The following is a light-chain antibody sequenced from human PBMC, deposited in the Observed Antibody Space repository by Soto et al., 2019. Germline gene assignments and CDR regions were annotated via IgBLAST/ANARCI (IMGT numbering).Light chain of an antibody. J-gene: IGKJ2*01. Sequence: EIVLTQSPGTLSLSPGERATLSCRASQSVRSNFLAWYQQKPGQSPRLLIYGASTRATGIPVRISCSGSGTDFTLTISGLEPEDFAVYYCQQYGSSPRTFGQGTKLEIK. CDR3: QQYGSSPRT. CDR1: QSVRSNF. CDR2: GAS. V-gene: IGKV3-20*01.